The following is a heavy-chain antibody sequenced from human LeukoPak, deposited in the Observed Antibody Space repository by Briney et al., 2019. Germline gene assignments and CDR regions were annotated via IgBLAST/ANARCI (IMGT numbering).Heavy chain of an antibody. V-gene: IGHV3-74*01. D-gene: IGHD3-22*01. Sequence: GGSLRLSCAASGYTFSSFWIHWVRQAPGKGLEWVARIDSDGSGTRYADSVKGRFTISRDNSKNTLYLQMNSLRAEDTAVYYCAKSPPMIVVVGPLTSYYFDYWGQGTLVTVSS. J-gene: IGHJ4*02. CDR3: AKSPPMIVVVGPLTSYYFDY. CDR2: IDSDGSGT. CDR1: GYTFSSFW.